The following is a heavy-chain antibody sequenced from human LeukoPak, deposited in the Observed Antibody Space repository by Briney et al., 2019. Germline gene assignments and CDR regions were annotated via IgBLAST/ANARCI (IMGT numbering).Heavy chain of an antibody. CDR2: IYYSGST. J-gene: IGHJ4*02. CDR3: VRDLWYYDSSGYPN. Sequence: SETLSLTCTVSGGSISSYYWSWIRQPPGKGLEWIGYIYYSGSTNYNPSLKSRVTISVDTSKNQFSLKLSSVTAADTAVYYCVRDLWYYDSSGYPNWGQGTLVTVSS. CDR1: GGSISSYY. D-gene: IGHD3-22*01. V-gene: IGHV4-59*01.